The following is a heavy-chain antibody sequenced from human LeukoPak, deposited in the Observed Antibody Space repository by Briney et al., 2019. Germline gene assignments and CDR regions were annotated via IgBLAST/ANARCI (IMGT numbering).Heavy chain of an antibody. V-gene: IGHV4-59*01. CDR2: IYYSGST. D-gene: IGHD3-22*01. J-gene: IGHJ4*02. CDR1: GGSISSYY. CDR3: ARGYYDSSGYYYVYYFDY. Sequence: SETLSLTCTVSGGSISSYYWSWIRQPPGKGLEWIGYIYYSGSTNYNPSLKSRVTISVDTSKNQFSLKLSPVTAADTAVYYCARGYYDSSGYYYVYYFDYWGQRTLVTVSS.